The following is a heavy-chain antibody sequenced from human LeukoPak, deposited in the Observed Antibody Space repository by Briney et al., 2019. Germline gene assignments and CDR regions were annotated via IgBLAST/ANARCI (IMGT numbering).Heavy chain of an antibody. D-gene: IGHD6-6*01. Sequence: GGSLRLSCAAXXXXXXXXXXXXVXXXXXXXXXXVSXISGSGGTTYYAGXVXGRFTISRDNSKNTLYLQMNSLRAEDTAVYYCARVYSSSSDYWGQGTLVTVSS. V-gene: IGHV3-23*01. CDR2: ISGSGGTT. J-gene: IGHJ4*02. CDR1: XXXXXXXX. CDR3: ARVYSSSSDY.